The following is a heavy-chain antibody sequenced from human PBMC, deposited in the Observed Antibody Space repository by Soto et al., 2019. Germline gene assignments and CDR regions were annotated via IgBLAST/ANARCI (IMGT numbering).Heavy chain of an antibody. CDR2: ISSRSYTI. Sequence: EVQLVESGGGVVQPGGSLRLSCAASGFSFSTYSMNWVRQAPGKGLEWVSYISSRSYTIYYIDSVKGRFTISRDNAKSSLYLQMNSLRDEDTAVYYCARGGSSSDNGMDVWGQGTTVTVSS. CDR1: GFSFSTYS. J-gene: IGHJ6*02. CDR3: ARGGSSSDNGMDV. D-gene: IGHD6-6*01. V-gene: IGHV3-48*02.